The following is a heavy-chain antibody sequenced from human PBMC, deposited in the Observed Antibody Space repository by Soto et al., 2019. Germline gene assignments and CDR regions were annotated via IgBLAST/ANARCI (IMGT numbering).Heavy chain of an antibody. D-gene: IGHD6-19*01. CDR2: IDNNGDTT. Sequence: EVQLVESGGGLVQPGASLRLSCSASGFTFSSYAMHWVRQAPGKGLEYISAIDNNGDTTYYADSVKGRFTISRDNSKNTLSLQMSSLRPEDTAVYYCVKRIAVFGMDVWGHGTTVTVSS. CDR1: GFTFSSYA. CDR3: VKRIAVFGMDV. V-gene: IGHV3-64D*06. J-gene: IGHJ6*02.